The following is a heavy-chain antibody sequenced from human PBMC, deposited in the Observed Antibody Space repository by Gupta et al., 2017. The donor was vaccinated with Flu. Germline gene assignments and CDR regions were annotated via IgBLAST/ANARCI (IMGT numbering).Heavy chain of an antibody. V-gene: IGHV1-69*01. CDR2: IIPSFEAT. CDR1: A. D-gene: IGHD4-17*01. J-gene: IGHJ6*02. Sequence: AFRWVRQAPGQGLEWMGGIIPSFEATKIAQKFQGRITIVADESSGTAHMDLSSLTSDDTAVYYCARTSYGGNSDFFYFAMDAWGQGATVTVS. CDR3: ARTSYGGNSDFFYFAMDA.